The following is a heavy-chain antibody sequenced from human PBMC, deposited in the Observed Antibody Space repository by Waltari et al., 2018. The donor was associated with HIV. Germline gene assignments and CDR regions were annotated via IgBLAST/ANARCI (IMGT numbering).Heavy chain of an antibody. J-gene: IGHJ5*02. CDR1: GRSISRGRYH. Sequence: QVQLQESGPGLVKPSQTLSLTCTGSGRSISRGRYHWRWIRQPAGKGLEWIGRLYTSGSTDYNPSLKSRATISGDTSKNQFSLKLSSVTAADTAVYYCARAVVGGYDLGNNWFDPWGQGTLVTVSS. V-gene: IGHV4-61*02. CDR2: LYTSGST. D-gene: IGHD5-12*01. CDR3: ARAVVGGYDLGNNWFDP.